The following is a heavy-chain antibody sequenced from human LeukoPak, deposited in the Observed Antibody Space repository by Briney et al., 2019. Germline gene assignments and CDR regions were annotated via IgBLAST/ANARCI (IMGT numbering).Heavy chain of an antibody. CDR2: MSANSANT. V-gene: IGHV1-8*01. CDR3: ARGVHHYDSSGYYYGEFDS. J-gene: IGHJ4*02. CDR1: GYSFTSYD. Sequence: ASVMLSCKASGYSFTSYDINWVRQASGQGLEWMGWMSANSANTAYAQRFQGRVTMTRNTSISTVYMELRSLRSEHTAVYYCARGVHHYDSSGYYYGEFDSWGLGTLVTVSS. D-gene: IGHD3-22*01.